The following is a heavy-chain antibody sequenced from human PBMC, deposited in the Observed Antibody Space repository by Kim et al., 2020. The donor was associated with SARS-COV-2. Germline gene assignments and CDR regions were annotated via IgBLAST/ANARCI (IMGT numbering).Heavy chain of an antibody. CDR3: ARAPYSSSSNWYFDL. D-gene: IGHD6-6*01. V-gene: IGHV3-20*03. Sequence: VKGRLTISRDNAKNSLYLQMNSLRAEDTALYYCARAPYSSSSNWYFDLWGRGTLVTVSS. J-gene: IGHJ2*01.